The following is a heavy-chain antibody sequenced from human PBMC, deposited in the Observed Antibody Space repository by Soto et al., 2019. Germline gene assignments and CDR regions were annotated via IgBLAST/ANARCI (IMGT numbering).Heavy chain of an antibody. CDR2: ISWTSGKI. CDR3: LKEMLQTDTFDM. V-gene: IGHV3-9*01. Sequence: EVQLVESGGGLVQSGRSLRLSCAASGFIFDDYAMHWVRQAPGKGLEWVSVISWTSGKIEYADSVRGRFIISRDNAKNSLYLQMNSLRPEDTAMYYCLKEMLQTDTFDMWGQGTMVTVSS. D-gene: IGHD3-16*01. J-gene: IGHJ3*02. CDR1: GFIFDDYA.